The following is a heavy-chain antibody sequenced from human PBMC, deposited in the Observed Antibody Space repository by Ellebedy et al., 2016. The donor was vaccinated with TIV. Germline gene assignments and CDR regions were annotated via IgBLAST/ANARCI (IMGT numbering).Heavy chain of an antibody. CDR1: GFTFSSYG. CDR3: GRSQAVYGMDV. J-gene: IGHJ6*02. Sequence: GGSLRLXXAASGFTFSSYGMHWVRQAPGKGLEWVSYISSSSSTIYYADSVKGRFTISRDNAKNSLYLQMNSLRAEDTAVYYCGRSQAVYGMDVWGQGTTVTVSS. V-gene: IGHV3-48*04. CDR2: ISSSSSTI.